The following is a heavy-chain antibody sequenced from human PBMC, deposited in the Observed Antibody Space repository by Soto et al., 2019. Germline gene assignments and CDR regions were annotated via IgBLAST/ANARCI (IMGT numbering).Heavy chain of an antibody. D-gene: IGHD3-9*01. V-gene: IGHV4-4*02. J-gene: IGHJ5*02. CDR3: AGQWAAGYGAFDP. CDR2: IHDGGPT. Sequence: QVKLQESGPGLVKPSGTLSLTCAVSGGSINSNRWWTWVRQAPGKGLEWIGEIHDGGPTNYNLSLKSRVTLSIDESTNQFSLDMTSVSAADTAVYYCAGQWAAGYGAFDPWGQGILVTVSS. CDR1: GGSINSNRW.